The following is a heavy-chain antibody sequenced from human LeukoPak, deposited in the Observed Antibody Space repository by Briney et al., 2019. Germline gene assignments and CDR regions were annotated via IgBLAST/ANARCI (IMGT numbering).Heavy chain of an antibody. Sequence: SVTVSCKASGGTFSSYAISWVRQAPGQGLEWMGGIIPIFGTANYAQKFQGRVTITADESTSTAYMELSSLRSEDTAVYYCARGLTYYHDSSSDYWGQGTLVTVSS. J-gene: IGHJ4*02. V-gene: IGHV1-69*13. CDR2: IIPIFGTA. CDR1: GGTFSSYA. D-gene: IGHD3-22*01. CDR3: ARGLTYYHDSSSDY.